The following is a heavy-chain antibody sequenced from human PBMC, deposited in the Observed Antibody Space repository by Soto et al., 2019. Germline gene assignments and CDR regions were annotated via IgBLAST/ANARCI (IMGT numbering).Heavy chain of an antibody. V-gene: IGHV1-2*04. D-gene: IGHD6-6*01. CDR3: ARDKADSSSSVFRY. J-gene: IGHJ4*02. Sequence: ASVKVSCKASGYTFTGYYMHWVRQAPGQGLEWMGWINPNSGGTNYAQKFQGWVTMTRDTSISTAYMELSRLRSDDTAVYYCARDKADSSSSVFRYLGQGTLVTVS. CDR1: GYTFTGYY. CDR2: INPNSGGT.